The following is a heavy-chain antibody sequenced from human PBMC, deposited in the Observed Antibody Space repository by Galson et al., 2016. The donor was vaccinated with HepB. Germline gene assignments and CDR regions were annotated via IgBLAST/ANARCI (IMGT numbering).Heavy chain of an antibody. Sequence: TLSLTCTVSGDSMSRSSYYWGWIRQPPGKGLEWIGSIYYSGSTYYNPSLKSRVTISVDTSKNQFSLKLSSVTAADTAVYYCARVRYYFDYWGQGTLVTVSS. J-gene: IGHJ4*02. V-gene: IGHV4-39*01. CDR3: ARVRYYFDY. CDR2: IYYSGST. CDR1: GDSMSRSSYY.